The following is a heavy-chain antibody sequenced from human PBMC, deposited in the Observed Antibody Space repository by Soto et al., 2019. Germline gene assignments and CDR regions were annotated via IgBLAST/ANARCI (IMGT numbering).Heavy chain of an antibody. CDR3: AHIFYGHWENWFDP. D-gene: IGHD4-17*01. Sequence: QITLKESGPTLVKPTQTLTLTCTFSGFSLSTSGVGVGWIRQPPGKALEWLALIYWDDDKRYSPSLKSRLTIPKDTSKNQVVLTMTNMDPVYTATYYCAHIFYGHWENWFDPWGQGTLVTVSS. CDR1: GFSLSTSGVG. V-gene: IGHV2-5*02. CDR2: IYWDDDK. J-gene: IGHJ5*02.